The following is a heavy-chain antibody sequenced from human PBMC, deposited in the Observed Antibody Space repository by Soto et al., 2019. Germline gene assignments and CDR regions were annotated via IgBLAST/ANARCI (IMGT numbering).Heavy chain of an antibody. CDR1: GYTFTNYW. CDR2: IYPGDSDT. Sequence: PGESLKISCKGSGYTFTNYWIGLVLQMPGKGLEWMGIIYPGDSDTKYNPSFQGQVTISADKSITTTYLRWTSLKASDTAIYYCATSIFYYGMDVWGQGTTVTVSS. V-gene: IGHV5-51*01. CDR3: ATSIFYYGMDV. J-gene: IGHJ6*02.